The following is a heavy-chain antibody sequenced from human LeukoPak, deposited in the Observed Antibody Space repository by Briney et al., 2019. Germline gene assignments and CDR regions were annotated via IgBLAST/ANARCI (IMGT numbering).Heavy chain of an antibody. CDR3: ARELKPTYYDILTGSGY. J-gene: IGHJ4*02. V-gene: IGHV3-11*01. CDR2: ISSSGSTI. CDR1: GFTFSDYY. D-gene: IGHD3-9*01. Sequence: GGSLRLSCAASGFTFSDYYMSWIRQAPRKGLEWVSYISSSGSTIYYADSVKGRFTISRDNAKNSLYLQMNSLRAEDTAVYYCARELKPTYYDILTGSGYWGQGTLVTVSS.